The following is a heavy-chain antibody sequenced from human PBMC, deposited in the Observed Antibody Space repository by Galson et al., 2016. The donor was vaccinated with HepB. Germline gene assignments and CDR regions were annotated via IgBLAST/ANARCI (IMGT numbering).Heavy chain of an antibody. CDR1: GFTFSSYA. J-gene: IGHJ1*01. CDR2: ISGSGGST. Sequence: SLRLSCAASGFTFSSYAMSWVHQAPGKGLEWVSAISGSGGSTYYADSVKGRFTISRDNSKNTLYLQMNSLRAEDTAVYYCAKDMDYDSSGYYSPFQHWGQGTLVTVSS. V-gene: IGHV3-23*01. D-gene: IGHD3-22*01. CDR3: AKDMDYDSSGYYSPFQH.